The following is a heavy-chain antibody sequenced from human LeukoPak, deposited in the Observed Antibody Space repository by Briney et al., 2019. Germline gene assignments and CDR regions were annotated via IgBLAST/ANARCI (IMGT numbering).Heavy chain of an antibody. Sequence: ASVKVSCKASGYTFSTYDINWVRQATGQGLEWMGWVNPNSGNIGYAQKFQGRVTMTRNTSISTAYMELSGLRSEDTAVYYCARVRYYGPGIYYRGLAYWGQGFLVTVSS. CDR2: VNPNSGNI. CDR3: ARVRYYGPGIYYRGLAY. V-gene: IGHV1-8*01. D-gene: IGHD3-10*01. CDR1: GYTFSTYD. J-gene: IGHJ4*02.